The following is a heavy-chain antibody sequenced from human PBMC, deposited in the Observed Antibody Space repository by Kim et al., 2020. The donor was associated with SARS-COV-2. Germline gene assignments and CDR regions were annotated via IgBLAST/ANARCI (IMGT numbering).Heavy chain of an antibody. J-gene: IGHJ6*02. D-gene: IGHD3-10*01. CDR1: GFTFSSYS. CDR3: ARDFSTYYYGSGRYYYYYYYGMDV. V-gene: IGHV3-21*01. Sequence: GGSLRLSCAASGFTFSSYSMNWVRQAPGKGLEWVSSISSSSSYIYYADSVKGRFTISRDNAKNSLYLQMNSLRAEDTAVYYCARDFSTYYYGSGRYYYYYYYGMDVWGQGTTVTVSS. CDR2: ISSSSSYI.